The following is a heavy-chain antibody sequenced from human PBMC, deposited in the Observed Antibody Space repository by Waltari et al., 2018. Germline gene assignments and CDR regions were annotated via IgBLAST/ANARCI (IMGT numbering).Heavy chain of an antibody. J-gene: IGHJ4*02. CDR1: GGSFSGYY. V-gene: IGHV4-34*01. D-gene: IGHD3-22*01. Sequence: QVQLQQWGAGLLKPSETQSLTCAVYGGSFSGYYWSWIRQPPGKGLEWIGEINHSGSTNYNPSLKSRVTISVDTSKNQFSLKLSSVTAADTAVYYCARLASYYYDSSGYPGADYWGQGTLVTVSS. CDR3: ARLASYYYDSSGYPGADY. CDR2: INHSGST.